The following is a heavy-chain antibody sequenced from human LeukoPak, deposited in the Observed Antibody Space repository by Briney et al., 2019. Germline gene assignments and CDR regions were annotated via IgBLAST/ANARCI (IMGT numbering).Heavy chain of an antibody. J-gene: IGHJ4*02. CDR2: IYGGGDT. CDR1: GFSVNNNY. V-gene: IGHV3-53*01. CDR3: AKESGHYHY. D-gene: IGHD3-3*01. Sequence: GGSLRLSCAASGFSVNNNYVNWVRQAPGKGLEWVSIIYGGGDTSYADSVKGRFTISRDNSKNTVYLQMNSLRAEDTAVYYCAKESGHYHYWGQGTQVTVPS.